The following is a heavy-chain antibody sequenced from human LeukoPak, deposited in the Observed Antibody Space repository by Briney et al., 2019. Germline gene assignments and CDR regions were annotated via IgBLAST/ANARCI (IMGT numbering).Heavy chain of an antibody. D-gene: IGHD2-15*01. Sequence: GGSLRLSCAASGFTFSSYAMHWVRQAPGKGLEWVAVISYDGSNKYYADSVKGRFTISRDNSKNTLYLQMNSLRAEDTAVYYCARGGPNRIYYFDYWGQGTLVTVSS. CDR1: GFTFSSYA. CDR2: ISYDGSNK. CDR3: ARGGPNRIYYFDY. V-gene: IGHV3-30*04. J-gene: IGHJ4*02.